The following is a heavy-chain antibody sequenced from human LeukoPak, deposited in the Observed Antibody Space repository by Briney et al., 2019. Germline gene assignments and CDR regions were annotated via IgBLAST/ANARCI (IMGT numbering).Heavy chain of an antibody. CDR2: IFYTGST. Sequence: SETLSLTCTVSGGSIGSYYWSWIRQPPGKGLEWIGYIFYTGSTNYNPSLKSRVTISVLTSKDRFSLKLSSVTAADTAVYYCATLTGGDDAFDIWGQGTMVTVSS. J-gene: IGHJ3*02. CDR1: GGSIGSYY. V-gene: IGHV4-59*01. CDR3: ATLTGGDDAFDI. D-gene: IGHD4-23*01.